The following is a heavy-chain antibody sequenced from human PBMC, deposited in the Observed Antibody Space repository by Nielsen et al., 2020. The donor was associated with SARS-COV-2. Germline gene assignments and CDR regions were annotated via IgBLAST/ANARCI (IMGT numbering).Heavy chain of an antibody. CDR3: ARDGIVDTLAHYYYYGMDV. CDR1: GFTFSSYA. J-gene: IGHJ6*04. D-gene: IGHD1-26*01. Sequence: GESLKISCAASGFTFSSYAMSWVRQAPGKGLEWVSAISGSGGSTYYADSVKGRFTISRDNSKNTLYLQMNSLRAEDTAVYYCARDGIVDTLAHYYYYGMDVWGKGTTVTVSS. CDR2: ISGSGGST. V-gene: IGHV3-23*01.